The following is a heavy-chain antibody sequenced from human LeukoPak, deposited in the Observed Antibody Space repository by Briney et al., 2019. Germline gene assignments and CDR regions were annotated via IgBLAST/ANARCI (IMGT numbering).Heavy chain of an antibody. CDR1: GFTFSSYS. D-gene: IGHD3-16*02. Sequence: GGSLRLSCAASGFTFSSYSMNWVRQAPGKGLEWVSSISSSSSYIYYADSVKGRFTISRDNAKNSLYLQMNSLRAEDTAVYYCARNNRNPRYYYFVWGNYRYVAFDIWGQGTMVTVSS. CDR3: ARNNRNPRYYYFVWGNYRYVAFDI. J-gene: IGHJ3*02. CDR2: ISSSSSYI. V-gene: IGHV3-21*01.